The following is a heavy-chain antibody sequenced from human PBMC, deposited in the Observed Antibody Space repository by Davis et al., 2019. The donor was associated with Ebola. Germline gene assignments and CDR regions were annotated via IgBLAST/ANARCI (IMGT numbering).Heavy chain of an antibody. D-gene: IGHD3-16*01. CDR3: TRQRGSSVSRYPYYSDF. J-gene: IGHJ4*02. Sequence: GESLKISCKTSGYSFFSTWIGWVRQMPGKGLEWMGVIYPGDSDAIYSPSFRGQVTISVDKSITTAYLQLASLKASDTAIYYCTRQRGSSVSRYPYYSDFWGQGTLVTVSS. V-gene: IGHV5-51*01. CDR2: IYPGDSDA. CDR1: GYSFFSTW.